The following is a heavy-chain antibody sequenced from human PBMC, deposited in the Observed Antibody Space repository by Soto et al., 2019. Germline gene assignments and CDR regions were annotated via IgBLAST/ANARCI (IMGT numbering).Heavy chain of an antibody. CDR3: ARLPKGSLVTA. CDR1: GFRFSEHS. D-gene: IGHD2-21*02. V-gene: IGHV3-48*02. Sequence: VVLVESGGGLVSPGGSLRLSCVASGFRFSEHSMNWVRQAPGKGLQWISYISSNSDKTYYADSVKGRFTVSRDNAKNDLFLQMNSLRDDDTATYYCARLPKGSLVTAWGQGARVTVSS. CDR2: ISSNSDKT. J-gene: IGHJ4*02.